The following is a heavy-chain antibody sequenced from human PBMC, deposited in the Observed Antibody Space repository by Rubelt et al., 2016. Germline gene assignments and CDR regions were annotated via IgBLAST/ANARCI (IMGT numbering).Heavy chain of an antibody. J-gene: IGHJ4*02. CDR2: INHSGST. D-gene: IGHD1-26*01. CDR1: GGSISSSVYY. V-gene: IGHV4-39*07. Sequence: QLQLQESGPGLVKPSETLSLTCTVSGGSISSSVYYWSWIRQPPGKGLEWIGEINHSGSTNYNPSLKSRVTISVDKSKNQFSRILGSVTAAETAVYYCAGGSRVGPTGDYWGQGTLVTVSS. CDR3: AGGSRVGPTGDY.